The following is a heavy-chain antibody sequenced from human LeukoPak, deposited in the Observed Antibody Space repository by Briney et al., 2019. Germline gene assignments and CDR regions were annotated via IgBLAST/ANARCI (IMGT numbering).Heavy chain of an antibody. CDR1: GYTFTRNT. V-gene: IGHV7-4-1*01. D-gene: IGHD3-22*01. J-gene: IGHJ4*02. CDR2: VNTNTGNP. Sequence: GASVKVSCKASGYTFTRNTINWVRQAPGQGLEWMGWVNTNTGNPTYAQGFTGRFVFSSDTSVSTAYLQIGSLKAEDTAVYYCVTNFDSSGYFGYWGQGTLVTVS. CDR3: VTNFDSSGYFGY.